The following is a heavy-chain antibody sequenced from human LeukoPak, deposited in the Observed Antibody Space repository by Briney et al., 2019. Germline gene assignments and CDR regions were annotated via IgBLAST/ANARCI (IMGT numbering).Heavy chain of an antibody. CDR2: ITASGGNT. V-gene: IGHV3-23*01. J-gene: IGHJ4*02. CDR1: GFTFSNYA. CDR3: AKEERFFDWLTIDY. D-gene: IGHD3-9*01. Sequence: PGGTLRLSCAASGFTFSNYAMSWVRQAPGKGLEWVSAITASGGNTNYTHSVKGRFTISRDNSKNTLYLQMNSLRAEDTAVYYCAKEERFFDWLTIDYWGQGTLVTVPS.